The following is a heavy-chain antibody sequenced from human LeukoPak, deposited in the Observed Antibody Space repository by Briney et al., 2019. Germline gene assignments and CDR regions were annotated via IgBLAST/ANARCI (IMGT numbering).Heavy chain of an antibody. V-gene: IGHV1-8*01. D-gene: IGHD3-10*01. CDR3: ARNVPSTGDFVY. Sequence: ASVKVSCKASGYTFTSYDINWVRQATGQGLEWMGWMNPNSGNTGYAQKFQGRVTMTRDTSISTVYMELSSLTSEDTAVYYCARNVPSTGDFVYWGQGTLVTVSS. J-gene: IGHJ4*02. CDR1: GYTFTSYD. CDR2: MNPNSGNT.